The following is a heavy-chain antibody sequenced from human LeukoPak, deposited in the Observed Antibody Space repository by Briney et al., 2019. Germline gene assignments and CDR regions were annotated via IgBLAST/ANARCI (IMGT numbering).Heavy chain of an antibody. D-gene: IGHD3-22*01. CDR3: ARETLISRYYYDSSAAFTPLDY. CDR1: GFTFSSYE. V-gene: IGHV3-48*03. J-gene: IGHJ4*02. CDR2: ISGSGRTI. Sequence: GGSLRLSCAASGFTFSSYEMNWVRQAPGKGLEWVSYISGSGRTIYYANSVKGRFTISRDNAKNSLYLQMNSLRAEDTALYYCARETLISRYYYDSSAAFTPLDYWGQGTLVTVSS.